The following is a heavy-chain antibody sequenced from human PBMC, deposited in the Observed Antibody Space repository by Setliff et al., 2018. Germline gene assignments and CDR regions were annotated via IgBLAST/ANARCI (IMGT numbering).Heavy chain of an antibody. Sequence: TSETLSLTCTVSGGSISSGNYYWSWIRQPAGKAPEWIGSFYSFGSIYYSPSLKTRVTISVDTSKNQFSLRLKSVTAADTAVYYCARGNSRSSVWYVVPHFDYWGQGTLVTVSS. D-gene: IGHD6-19*01. CDR3: ARGNSRSSVWYVVPHFDY. V-gene: IGHV4-61*02. CDR2: FYSFGSI. CDR1: GGSISSGNYY. J-gene: IGHJ4*02.